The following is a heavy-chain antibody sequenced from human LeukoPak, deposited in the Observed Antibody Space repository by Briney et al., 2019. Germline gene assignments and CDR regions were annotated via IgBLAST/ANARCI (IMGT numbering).Heavy chain of an antibody. Sequence: GGSLRLSCAASGFTFSSYAMHWVRQAPGKGLEWVAVISYDGSNKYYADSVKGRFTISRDNSKNTLYLQMNSLRAEDTAVYYCASPRLTGPFDYWGQGTLVTVSS. V-gene: IGHV3-30-3*01. CDR3: ASPRLTGPFDY. CDR1: GFTFSSYA. D-gene: IGHD4/OR15-4a*01. J-gene: IGHJ4*02. CDR2: ISYDGSNK.